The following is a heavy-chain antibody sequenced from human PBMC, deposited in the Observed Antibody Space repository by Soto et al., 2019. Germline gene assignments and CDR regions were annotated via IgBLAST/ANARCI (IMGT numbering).Heavy chain of an antibody. CDR3: ARGAPVGYCSGGSCYSSWFDP. J-gene: IGHJ5*02. Sequence: QVQLVQSGAEVKKPGSSVKVSCKASGGTFSSYIISWVRQAPGQGLEWMGRIIPILGIANYAQKFQGRVTITADKSTSTAYMELSSLRSEDTAVYYCARGAPVGYCSGGSCYSSWFDPWGQGTLVTVSS. CDR2: IIPILGIA. V-gene: IGHV1-69*02. CDR1: GGTFSSYI. D-gene: IGHD2-15*01.